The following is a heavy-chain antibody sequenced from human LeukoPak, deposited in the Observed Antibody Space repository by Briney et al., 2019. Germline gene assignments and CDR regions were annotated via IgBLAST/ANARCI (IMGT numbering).Heavy chain of an antibody. CDR3: ARTGRRYFDWLLLGDYFDY. Sequence: KPSETLSLTCAVYGGSFSGYYWSWIRQPPGKGLEWIGEINHSGSTNYNPSLKSRVTISVDTSKNQFSLKLSSVTAADTAVYYCARTGRRYFDWLLLGDYFDYWGQGTLVTVSS. J-gene: IGHJ4*02. CDR1: GGSFSGYY. CDR2: INHSGST. V-gene: IGHV4-34*01. D-gene: IGHD3-9*01.